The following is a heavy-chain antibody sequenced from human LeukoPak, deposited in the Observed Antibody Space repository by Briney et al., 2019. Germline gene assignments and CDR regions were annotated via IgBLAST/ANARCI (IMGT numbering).Heavy chain of an antibody. CDR1: GFTFSSYW. D-gene: IGHD1-26*01. V-gene: IGHV3-15*01. CDR3: TTAGWELYYFDY. J-gene: IGHJ4*02. Sequence: TGGSLRLSCAASGFTFSSYWMHWVRQAPGKGLEWVGRIKSTTDGGTTDSAAPVKGRFTISRDDSKNTLYLQMNSLKTEDTAVYYCTTAGWELYYFDYWGQGTLVTVSS. CDR2: IKSTTDGGTT.